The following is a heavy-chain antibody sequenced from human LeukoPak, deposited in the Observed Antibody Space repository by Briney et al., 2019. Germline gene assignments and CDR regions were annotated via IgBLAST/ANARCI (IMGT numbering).Heavy chain of an antibody. CDR1: RFTFSSYT. V-gene: IGHV3-21*01. D-gene: IGHD2-15*01. J-gene: IGHJ6*02. CDR3: ARDPTPRYCSGGSCYTHYGMDV. Sequence: GGSLRLSCAASRFTFSSYTMNWVRQAPGKGLEWVSSISSSSNYIYYADSVKGRLTISRDNAKNSLYLQMNSLRAEDTAVYYCARDPTPRYCSGGSCYTHYGMDVWGQGTTVTVSS. CDR2: ISSSSNYI.